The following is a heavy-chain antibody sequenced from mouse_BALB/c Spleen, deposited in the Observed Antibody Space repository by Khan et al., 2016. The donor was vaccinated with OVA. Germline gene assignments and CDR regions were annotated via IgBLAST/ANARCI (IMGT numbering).Heavy chain of an antibody. V-gene: IGHV5-9-3*01. Sequence: EVKLVESGGGLVKPGGTLKLSCAASGFTFSSYAMSWVRQTPEKRLEWVATISSGGSYTYYPDSVKGRFTISRDNAKNTLYLQMSSLRSEDTAMYYCARQGGYWGLGTTLTVSS. CDR3: ARQGGY. CDR2: ISSGGSYT. CDR1: GFTFSSYA. J-gene: IGHJ2*01.